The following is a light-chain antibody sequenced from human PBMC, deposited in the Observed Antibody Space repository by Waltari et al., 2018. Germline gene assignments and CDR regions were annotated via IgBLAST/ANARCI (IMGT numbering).Light chain of an antibody. V-gene: IGLV8-61*01. J-gene: IGLJ3*02. CDR2: KGS. Sequence: QTVVTQEPSLSVSPGGTVTLTCALTSGSVSTTSSATWYQQTPGQRPRTRVYKGSSRSSGGPDRFSGSVLGNTAALTITGAQADDEANYSCSLYMGSGIWVFGGGTKLTVL. CDR3: SLYMGSGIWV. CDR1: SGSVSTTSS.